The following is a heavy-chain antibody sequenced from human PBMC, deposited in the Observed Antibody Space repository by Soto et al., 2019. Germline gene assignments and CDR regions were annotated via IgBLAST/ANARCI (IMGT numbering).Heavy chain of an antibody. Sequence: GGSLRLSCAASGFTFSNAWMIWVRQAPGKGLEWVGRIKSKTHGGTIDFAAPVKGRFSISRDDSKNTLYLQMNSLKTEDTGLYYCTTDSRFLEWSSYYYGMDVWGQGTTVTVSS. J-gene: IGHJ6*02. CDR2: IKSKTHGGTI. CDR3: TTDSRFLEWSSYYYGMDV. D-gene: IGHD3-3*01. CDR1: GFTFSNAW. V-gene: IGHV3-15*01.